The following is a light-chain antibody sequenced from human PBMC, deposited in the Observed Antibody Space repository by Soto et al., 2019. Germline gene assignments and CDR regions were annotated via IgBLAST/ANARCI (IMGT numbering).Light chain of an antibody. J-gene: IGKJ2*01. Sequence: ETVMTQSPVILSVSPGDTATLSCRASQTVTINLAWNQQKPGQAPRLLIYGASNRATGVPARFSGGGSGTEFTVTISSLQSEDFAIYYCQQYDIWPPYTFGQGTKVDIK. CDR1: QTVTIN. V-gene: IGKV3-15*01. CDR3: QQYDIWPPYT. CDR2: GAS.